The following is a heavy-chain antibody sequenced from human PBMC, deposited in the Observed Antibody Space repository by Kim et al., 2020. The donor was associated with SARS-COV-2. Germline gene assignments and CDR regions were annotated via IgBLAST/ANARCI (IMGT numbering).Heavy chain of an antibody. V-gene: IGHV3-7*01. J-gene: IGHJ4*02. D-gene: IGHD2-21*02. Sequence: GSEKYYVDSVKGRFTISRDNAKNSLYLQMNSLRAEDTAVYYCASHMTSPEWGQGTLVTVSS. CDR2: GSEK. CDR3: ASHMTSPE.